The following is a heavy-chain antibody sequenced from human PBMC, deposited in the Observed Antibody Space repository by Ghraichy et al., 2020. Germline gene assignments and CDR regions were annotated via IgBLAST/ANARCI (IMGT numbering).Heavy chain of an antibody. D-gene: IGHD2-15*01. CDR1: GFALSNYW. Sequence: GGSLRLSCAASGFALSNYWMHWVRQAPGKGLLWVSRIKSDGTERTYADSVKGRFTISRDNAKNTLYLQMNSLRAEDTAVYYCAREYCRGGRCFFGTGGSHFDYWGQGILVTVSS. V-gene: IGHV3-74*01. CDR3: AREYCRGGRCFFGTGGSHFDY. CDR2: IKSDGTER. J-gene: IGHJ4*02.